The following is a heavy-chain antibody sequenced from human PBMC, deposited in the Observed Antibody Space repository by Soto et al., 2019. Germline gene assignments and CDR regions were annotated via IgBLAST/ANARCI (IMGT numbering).Heavy chain of an antibody. CDR3: VRGGGGGLFDP. J-gene: IGHJ5*02. D-gene: IGHD2-15*01. Sequence: GGSLRLSCAGSGFTFGDSYTSWIRQAPGKGLEWLSYISPGSRYPAYADSVKGRFTISRDNAKRSLYLQMMSLTAEDTAIYYCVRGGGGGLFDPWGQGTMVTVSS. CDR2: ISPGSRYP. V-gene: IGHV3-11*06. CDR1: GFTFGDSY.